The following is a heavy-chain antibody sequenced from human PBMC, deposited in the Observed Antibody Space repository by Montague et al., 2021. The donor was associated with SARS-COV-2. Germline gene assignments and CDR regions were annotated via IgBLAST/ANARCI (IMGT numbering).Heavy chain of an antibody. CDR3: ARVSSSWRFNYNMDV. CDR1: GASIGGGSYY. CDR2: IHATGNT. Sequence: TLSLTCSVSGASIGGGSYYYSWIRQPAGKGLQWIGRIHATGNTNYNPSLKSRVTISIDTSRNHVSLALRSVTAADSAVYFCARVSSSWRFNYNMDVWGQGTTVTVSS. D-gene: IGHD3-22*01. J-gene: IGHJ6*02. V-gene: IGHV4-61*02.